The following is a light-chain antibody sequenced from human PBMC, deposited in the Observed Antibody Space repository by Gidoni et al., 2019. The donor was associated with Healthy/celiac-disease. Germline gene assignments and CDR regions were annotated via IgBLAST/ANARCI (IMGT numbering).Light chain of an antibody. Sequence: EIVMTQYPATLSVSPGERATLSCRASQSVSSNLAWYQQKPGQAPRLLIYGASTRATGIPARFSGSGSGKEFTLTISSLQSEDFAVYYCQQYNNWWTFGQGTKVEIK. V-gene: IGKV3-15*01. J-gene: IGKJ1*01. CDR1: QSVSSN. CDR2: GAS. CDR3: QQYNNWWT.